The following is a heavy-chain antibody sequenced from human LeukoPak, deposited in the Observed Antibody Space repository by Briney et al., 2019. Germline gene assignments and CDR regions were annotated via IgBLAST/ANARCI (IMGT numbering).Heavy chain of an antibody. J-gene: IGHJ4*02. V-gene: IGHV3-15*01. CDR1: GFTFSNAW. D-gene: IGHD2-8*01. CDR3: TTAGTYCTNGVCYTAGFDY. CDR2: IKSKTDGGTT. Sequence: GGSLRLSCAASGFTFSNAWMSWVRQAPGKGLEWVGRIKSKTDGGTTDYAAPVKGRFTISRDDSKNTLYQQMNSLKTEDTAVYYCTTAGTYCTNGVCYTAGFDYWGQGTLVTVSS.